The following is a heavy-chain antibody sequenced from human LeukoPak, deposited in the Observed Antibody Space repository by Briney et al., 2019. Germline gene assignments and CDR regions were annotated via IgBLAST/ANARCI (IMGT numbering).Heavy chain of an antibody. V-gene: IGHV3-30*19. J-gene: IGHJ6*02. CDR3: ARDNYYYDSSGYYYYYYGMDV. CDR2: ISYDGSNK. CDR1: GFTFSSYG. D-gene: IGHD3-22*01. Sequence: PGRSLRLSCAASGFTFSSYGMHWVRQAPGKGLEWVAVISYDGSNKYYADSVKGRFTISRDNSKNTLYLQMNSLRAEDTAVYYCARDNYYYDSSGYYYYYYGMDVWGQGTTVTVS.